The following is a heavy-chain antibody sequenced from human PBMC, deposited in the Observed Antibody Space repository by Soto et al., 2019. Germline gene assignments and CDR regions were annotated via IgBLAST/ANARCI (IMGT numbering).Heavy chain of an antibody. CDR3: ATVGYDLYSSSSLDY. J-gene: IGHJ4*02. CDR1: GYTLTELS. D-gene: IGHD6-6*01. Sequence: ASVKVSCKVSGYTLTELSMHWVRQAPGKGLEWMGGFDPEDGETIYAQKFQGRVTMTEDTSTDTAYMELSSLRSEDTAVYYCATVGYDLYSSSSLDYWGQGTLVTVSS. V-gene: IGHV1-24*01. CDR2: FDPEDGET.